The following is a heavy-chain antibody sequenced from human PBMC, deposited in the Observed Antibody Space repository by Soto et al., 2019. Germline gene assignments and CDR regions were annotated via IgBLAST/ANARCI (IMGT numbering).Heavy chain of an antibody. CDR3: AKDLEASLDCSSTSCYTGGFDY. Sequence: QVQLVESGGGVVQPGRSLRLSCAASGFTFSSYGMHWVRQAPGKGLEWVAVISYDGSNKYYADSVKGRFTISRDNSKNTLYLQMNSLRAEDTAVYYCAKDLEASLDCSSTSCYTGGFDYWGQGTLVTVSS. CDR1: GFTFSSYG. J-gene: IGHJ4*02. CDR2: ISYDGSNK. D-gene: IGHD2-2*02. V-gene: IGHV3-30*18.